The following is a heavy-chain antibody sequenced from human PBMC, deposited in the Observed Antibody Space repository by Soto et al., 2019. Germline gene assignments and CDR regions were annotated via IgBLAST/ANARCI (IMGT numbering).Heavy chain of an antibody. Sequence: ASETLSLTCTVSGDSVSSGLYYWGWVRQPPGKGLEWIGYIYYSGSTNYNPSLENRVTMSLATSKNQFSLRLSSVTAADTAVYYCATSYGNAWYTYWGQGTQVTVSS. J-gene: IGHJ4*02. CDR1: GDSVSSGLYY. D-gene: IGHD3-10*01. CDR3: ATSYGNAWYTY. CDR2: IYYSGST. V-gene: IGHV4-61*01.